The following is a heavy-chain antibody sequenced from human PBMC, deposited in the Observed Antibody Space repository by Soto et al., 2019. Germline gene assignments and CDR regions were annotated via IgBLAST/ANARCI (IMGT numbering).Heavy chain of an antibody. Sequence: GGSLRLSCAASGFTFSDHYMDWVRQAPGKGLEWVGRTRNKANSYTTEYAASVKGRFTISRDDSKNSLYLQMNSLKTEDTAVYYCARGIAAAVRFDRAYAFDIWGQGTMVTVSS. V-gene: IGHV3-72*01. CDR1: GFTFSDHY. J-gene: IGHJ3*02. D-gene: IGHD3-3*01. CDR2: TRNKANSYTT. CDR3: ARGIAAAVRFDRAYAFDI.